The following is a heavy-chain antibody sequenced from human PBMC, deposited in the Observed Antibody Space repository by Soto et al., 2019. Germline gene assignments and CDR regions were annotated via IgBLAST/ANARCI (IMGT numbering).Heavy chain of an antibody. Sequence: SETLSLTCTVSGGSISSGDYYWSWIRQSAEKGLEWIGRIFPGGSTNYNPSLKSRVTMSVDTSKNHFSLRLTSVTAADTAVYYCARASVGPPGGGSWIMPFDFWGQGTRVTVSS. CDR3: ARASVGPPGGGSWIMPFDF. D-gene: IGHD2-15*01. CDR1: GGSISSGDYY. J-gene: IGHJ4*02. CDR2: IFPGGST. V-gene: IGHV4-61*02.